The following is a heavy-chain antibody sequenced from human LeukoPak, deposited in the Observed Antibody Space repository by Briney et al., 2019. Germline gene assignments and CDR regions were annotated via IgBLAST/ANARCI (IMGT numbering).Heavy chain of an antibody. J-gene: IGHJ3*02. CDR1: GGSISSGGYY. Sequence: PSETLSLTCTVSGGSISSGGYYWSWIRQHPGKGLEWIGYIYYSGSTYYNPSLKSRITISVDTSKNQFSLKLSSVTAADTAVYYSAREKTAYYYDSSGYSEGAFDIWGQGTMVTVSS. D-gene: IGHD3-22*01. CDR2: IYYSGST. V-gene: IGHV4-31*03. CDR3: AREKTAYYYDSSGYSEGAFDI.